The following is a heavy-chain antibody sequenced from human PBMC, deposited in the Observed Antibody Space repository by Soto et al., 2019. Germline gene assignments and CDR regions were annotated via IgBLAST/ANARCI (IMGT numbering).Heavy chain of an antibody. D-gene: IGHD1-1*01. CDR3: AHRYDIDCNWNGGYFDY. CDR1: GFSLNARPVG. J-gene: IGHJ4*02. CDR2: IYWDDDK. V-gene: IGHV2-5*02. Sequence: QITLKESGPTRVKPTQTLTLTCTFSGFSLNARPVGVGWIRQPPGKALERLALIYWDDDKRYSPSLRNRLTIAKDTSKNQVVLTMTNVDPVDTAIYYCAHRYDIDCNWNGGYFDYWGQGALVTVSS.